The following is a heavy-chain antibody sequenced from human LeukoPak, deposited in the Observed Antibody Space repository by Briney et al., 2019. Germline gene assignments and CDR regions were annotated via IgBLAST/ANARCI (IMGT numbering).Heavy chain of an antibody. CDR1: GGSFSGYY. Sequence: PSETLSLTCAVYGGSFSGYYWSWIRQPPGKGLEWIGEINHSGSTNYNPSLKSRVTISVDTSKNQFSLKPSSVTAADTAVYYCARNSVAGTKIDYWGQGTLVTVSS. D-gene: IGHD6-19*01. V-gene: IGHV4-34*01. J-gene: IGHJ4*02. CDR2: INHSGST. CDR3: ARNSVAGTKIDY.